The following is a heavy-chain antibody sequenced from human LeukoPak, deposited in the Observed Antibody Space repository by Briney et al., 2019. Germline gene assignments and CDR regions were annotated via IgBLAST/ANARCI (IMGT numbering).Heavy chain of an antibody. CDR1: GFTFSNAW. CDR2: IKKKADGGTT. V-gene: IGHV3-15*01. J-gene: IGHJ4*02. D-gene: IGHD3-22*01. Sequence: GGSLRLPCVVSGFTFSNAWMSWVRQAPGKGPEWVGRIKKKADGGTTDYAAPVKGRFTISRDDSKNTLYLQMNSLKTEDTAVYYCTTEYYYDSSGLFDYWGQGTLVTVSS. CDR3: TTEYYYDSSGLFDY.